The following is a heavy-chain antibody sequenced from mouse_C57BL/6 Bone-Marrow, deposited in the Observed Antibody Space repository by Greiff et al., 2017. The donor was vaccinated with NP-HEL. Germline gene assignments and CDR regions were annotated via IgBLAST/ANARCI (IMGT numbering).Heavy chain of an antibody. Sequence: VQLQQSGAELVRPGTSVKMSCKASGYTFTNYWIGWEKQRPGHGLEWIGDIYPGGGYTNYNEKFKGKATLTADKSSSTAYMQFSSLTSEDSAIYYCARAYGSSLYYFDYWGQGTTLTVSS. CDR2: IYPGGGYT. V-gene: IGHV1-63*01. CDR1: GYTFTNYW. J-gene: IGHJ2*01. D-gene: IGHD1-1*01. CDR3: ARAYGSSLYYFDY.